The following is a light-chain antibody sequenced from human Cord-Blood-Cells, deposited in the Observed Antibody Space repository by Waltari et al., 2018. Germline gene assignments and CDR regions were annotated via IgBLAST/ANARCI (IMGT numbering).Light chain of an antibody. V-gene: IGLV3-9*01. CDR3: QVWDSSTAWV. Sequence: SYELPQPLSVSVALGQTARITCGGNTLGGKTVPWYQQKPGQAPVLVIYRDSNRPSGIPERFSGSNSGNTATLTISRAQAGDEADYYCQVWDSSTAWVFGGGTKLTVL. CDR2: RDS. CDR1: TLGGKT. J-gene: IGLJ3*02.